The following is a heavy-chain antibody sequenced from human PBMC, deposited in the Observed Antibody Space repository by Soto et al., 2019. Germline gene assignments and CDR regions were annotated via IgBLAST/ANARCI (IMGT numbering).Heavy chain of an antibody. CDR2: IYYSGST. Sequence: SETLSLNCTVSGGSISSSSYYWGWIRQPPGKGLEWIGSIYYSGSTYYNPSLKSRVTISVDTSKNQFSLKLSSVTAADTAVYYCARLNYYDSSGYIPYFDYWGQGTLVTVSS. D-gene: IGHD3-22*01. CDR1: GGSISSSSYY. CDR3: ARLNYYDSSGYIPYFDY. J-gene: IGHJ4*02. V-gene: IGHV4-39*01.